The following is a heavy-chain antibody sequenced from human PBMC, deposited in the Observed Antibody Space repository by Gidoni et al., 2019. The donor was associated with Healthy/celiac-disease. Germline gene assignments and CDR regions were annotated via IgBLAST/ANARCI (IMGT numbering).Heavy chain of an antibody. CDR2: IGTAGDP. D-gene: IGHD3-3*01. CDR1: GFTLSSYD. CDR3: ARGGRYYDFWSGSGAFDI. V-gene: IGHV3-13*05. J-gene: IGHJ3*02. Sequence: EVQLVESGGGLVQPGGPLRPSCAAPGFTLSSYDMHWVRQATGKGLEWVSAIGTAGDPYYPGSVKGRFTSSRENAKNSLYLQMNSLRAGDTAVYYCARGGRYYDFWSGSGAFDIWGQGTMVTVSS.